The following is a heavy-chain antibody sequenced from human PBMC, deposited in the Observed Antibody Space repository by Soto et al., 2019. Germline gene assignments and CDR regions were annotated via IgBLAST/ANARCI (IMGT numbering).Heavy chain of an antibody. CDR3: AKGKYSLDFDY. V-gene: IGHV3-30*18. CDR2: ISYDGSNK. Sequence: GGSLRLSCAASGFTFSSYGMHWVRQAPGKGLEWVAVISYDGSNKYYADSVKGRFTISRDNSKNALYLQMNSLRAEDTAVYYCAKGKYSLDFDYWGQGTLVTVSS. CDR1: GFTFSSYG. D-gene: IGHD6-6*01. J-gene: IGHJ4*02.